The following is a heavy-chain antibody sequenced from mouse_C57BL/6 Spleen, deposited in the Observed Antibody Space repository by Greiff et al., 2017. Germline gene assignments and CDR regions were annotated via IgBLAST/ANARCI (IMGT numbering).Heavy chain of an antibody. J-gene: IGHJ4*01. CDR1: GFTFSDYY. CDR2: INYDGSST. CDR3: AREGYVFYAMDY. Sequence: EVKLVESEGGLVQPGSSMKLSCTASGFTFSDYYMAWVRQVPEKGLEWVANINYDGSSTYYLDSLKSRFIISRDNAKNILYLQMSSLKSEDTATYYCAREGYVFYAMDYWGQGTSVTVSS. V-gene: IGHV5-16*01.